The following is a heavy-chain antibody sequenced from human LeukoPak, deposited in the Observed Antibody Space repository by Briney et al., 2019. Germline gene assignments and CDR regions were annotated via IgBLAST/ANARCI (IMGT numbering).Heavy chain of an antibody. CDR1: GYAFTSYD. CDR2: MNPNSGNT. J-gene: IGHJ4*02. CDR3: ARVLSGSYAAVDY. D-gene: IGHD1-26*01. Sequence: ASVKVSCKASGYAFTSYDINWVRQATGQGPEWMGWMNPNSGNTGYAQKFQGRVTITRNTSISTAYMELSSLRSEDTAVYYCARVLSGSYAAVDYWGQGTLVTVSS. V-gene: IGHV1-8*01.